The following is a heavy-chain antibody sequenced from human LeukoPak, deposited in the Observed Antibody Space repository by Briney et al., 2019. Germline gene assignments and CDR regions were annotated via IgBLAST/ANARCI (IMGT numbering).Heavy chain of an antibody. J-gene: IGHJ4*02. CDR2: INHSGST. CDR1: GGTFSGYY. CDR3: ARPPQGFDY. Sequence: PAGTLCLSCAAYGGTFSGYYLSWIRQPPGKGLEWIGEINHSGSTNYNPSLKSRVTISVDTSKNQFALKLSSVTAADTAVYYCARPPQGFDYWGQGTLVTVSS. V-gene: IGHV4-34*01.